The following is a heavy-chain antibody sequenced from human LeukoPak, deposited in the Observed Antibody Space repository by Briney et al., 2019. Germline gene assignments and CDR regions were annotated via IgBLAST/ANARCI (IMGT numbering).Heavy chain of an antibody. J-gene: IGHJ3*02. Sequence: PSETLSLTCTVSGGSISSYYWSWIRQPAGKGLEWIGRIYTSGSTNYNPSLKSRVTMSVDTSKNQFSLKLSSVTAADTAVYYCAREGRIVVVPAAKSPDAFDIWGQGTMVTVSS. D-gene: IGHD2-2*01. CDR3: AREGRIVVVPAAKSPDAFDI. CDR1: GGSISSYY. V-gene: IGHV4-4*07. CDR2: IYTSGST.